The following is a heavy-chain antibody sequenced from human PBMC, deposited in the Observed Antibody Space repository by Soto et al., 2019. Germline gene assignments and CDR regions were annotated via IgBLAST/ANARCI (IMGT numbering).Heavy chain of an antibody. Sequence: VQLVESGGGLVKPGGSLRLSCAASGFTFGSFSMNWVRQPPGKGLEWVSSIGSGGAYMYYADSVKGRFTISRDNAKNSLYLQMNSLRAEDTAVYYCARDTFTNIAAGFDPWGQGTLVTVSS. J-gene: IGHJ5*02. V-gene: IGHV3-21*01. D-gene: IGHD6-13*01. CDR1: GFTFGSFS. CDR3: ARDTFTNIAAGFDP. CDR2: IGSGGAYM.